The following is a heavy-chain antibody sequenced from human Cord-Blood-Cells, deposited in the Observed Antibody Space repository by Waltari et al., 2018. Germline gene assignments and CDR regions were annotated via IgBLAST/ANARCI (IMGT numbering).Heavy chain of an antibody. V-gene: IGHV1-18*01. CDR1: GYTFTSDG. D-gene: IGHD3-3*01. CDR3: ARALTNYYDFWSGYYDAFDI. CDR2: ITAYNCNT. J-gene: IGHJ3*02. Sequence: QVQLVQSGAEVTKPGASVKVSWKASGYTFTSDGISWVRPAHGQGLEWMGWITAYNCNTNYAQKLQGRVTMTTDTSTSTAYMELRSLRSDDTAVYYCARALTNYYDFWSGYYDAFDIWGQGTMVTVSS.